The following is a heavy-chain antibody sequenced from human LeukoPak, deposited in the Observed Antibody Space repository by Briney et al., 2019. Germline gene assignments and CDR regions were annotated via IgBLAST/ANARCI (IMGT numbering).Heavy chain of an antibody. V-gene: IGHV4-34*01. CDR2: INHSGST. CDR3: ARPRSLNCSSTSCYFYYFDY. Sequence: SETLSPTCAVYGGSFSGYYWSWIRQPPGKGLEWIGEINHSGSTNYNPSLKSRVTISVDTSKNQFSLKLSSVTAADTAVYYCARPRSLNCSSTSCYFYYFDYWGQGTLVTVSS. J-gene: IGHJ4*02. CDR1: GGSFSGYY. D-gene: IGHD2-2*01.